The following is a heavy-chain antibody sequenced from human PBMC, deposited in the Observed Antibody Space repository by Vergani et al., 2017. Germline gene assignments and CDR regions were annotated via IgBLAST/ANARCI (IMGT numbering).Heavy chain of an antibody. Sequence: EVHLLESGGGLVQSGGSLRLSCVVSGITFKNAWINWVRQAPGNGLEWNGRIRSKNDGGTADYAAPLKGRFTISRDDSKDSAFLLVNNLKTEDTAVYFCYTDYHDYWGQGTLVTVSS. V-gene: IGHV3-15*01. CDR1: GITFKNAW. D-gene: IGHD2-2*02. CDR2: IRSKNDGGTA. J-gene: IGHJ4*02. CDR3: YTDYHDY.